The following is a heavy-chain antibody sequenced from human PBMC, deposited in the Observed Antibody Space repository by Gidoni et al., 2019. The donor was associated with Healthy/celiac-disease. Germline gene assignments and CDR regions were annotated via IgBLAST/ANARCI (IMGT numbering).Heavy chain of an antibody. CDR3: ARDGVLNCSGGSCYSI. V-gene: IGHV4-31*03. CDR1: GGSISSGGYY. D-gene: IGHD2-15*01. Sequence: QVQLQESGPGLVKPSQTLSLTCTVSGGSISSGGYYWSWIRQHPGKGLEWIGYIYYSGSTYYNPSLKSRVTISVDTSKNQFSLKLSSVTAADTAVYYCARDGVLNCSGGSCYSIWGQGTLVTVSS. CDR2: IYYSGST. J-gene: IGHJ4*02.